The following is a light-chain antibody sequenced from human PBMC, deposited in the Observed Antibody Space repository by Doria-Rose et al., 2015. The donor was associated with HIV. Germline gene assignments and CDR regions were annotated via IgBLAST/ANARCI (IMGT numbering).Light chain of an antibody. J-gene: IGKJ1*01. CDR1: QSFSSTY. CDR2: DVS. CDR3: HQYGTSWT. Sequence: TQSPGTLSLSPGERATLSCRASQSFSSTYLAWYQQKPGQAPSLHIYDVSTRATGIPDRFSASGSGTDFTLTINRLEPEDFALYYCHQYGTSWTFGQGTKVEI. V-gene: IGKV3-20*01.